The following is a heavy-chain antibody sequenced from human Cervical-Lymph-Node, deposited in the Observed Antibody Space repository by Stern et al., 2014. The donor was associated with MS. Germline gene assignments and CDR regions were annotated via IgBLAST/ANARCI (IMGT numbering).Heavy chain of an antibody. D-gene: IGHD3-22*01. CDR3: ARSFRHYYDSSGYPDALDM. J-gene: IGHJ3*02. CDR1: GDNFINHA. CDR2: IIPMYGAA. Sequence: QLVQSGAEVKKPGSSVKVSCKTSGDNFINHAFTWVRQAPGQGLEWMGGIIPMYGAANYAHKLTVMVTITADASTNTVYLELSSLRSEDTAMFDCARSFRHYYDSSGYPDALDMWGQGTMVTVSS. V-gene: IGHV1-69*01.